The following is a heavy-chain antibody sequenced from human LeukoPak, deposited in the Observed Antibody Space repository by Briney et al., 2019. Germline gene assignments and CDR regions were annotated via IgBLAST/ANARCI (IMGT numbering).Heavy chain of an antibody. J-gene: IGHJ4*02. Sequence: SETLSLICGVSGYSISSGYYRGCLREPPGKGLEWSGSINHSAITYYNPSVKSRVTMSVDTSKNQFSLKLNSVTASDTAVYFCAGPIMGPTKCLDFWGQGILVTVSS. CDR3: AGPIMGPTKCLDF. V-gene: IGHV4-38-2*01. CDR2: INHSAIT. D-gene: IGHD1-26*01. CDR1: GYSISSGYY.